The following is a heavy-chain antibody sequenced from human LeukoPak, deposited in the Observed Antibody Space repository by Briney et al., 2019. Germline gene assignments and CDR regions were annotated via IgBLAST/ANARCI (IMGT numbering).Heavy chain of an antibody. D-gene: IGHD3-10*01. V-gene: IGHV3-7*05. CDR3: VRGSSGTAVRGISWAWFDP. CDR2: INQDGSQK. CDR1: GFTFSSYS. Sequence: PGGSLRLSCAASGFTFSSYSMIWVRQAPGRGLEWVANINQDGSQKYSVDSVKGRFTISRDNAKSSLYLQMNSLRAEDTAVYYCVRGSSGTAVRGISWAWFDPWGQGTLVTVSS. J-gene: IGHJ5*02.